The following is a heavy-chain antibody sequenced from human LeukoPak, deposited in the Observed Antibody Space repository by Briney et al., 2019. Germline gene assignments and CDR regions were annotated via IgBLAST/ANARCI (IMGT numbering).Heavy chain of an antibody. V-gene: IGHV1-46*01. CDR1: GYTFTSYY. J-gene: IGHJ4*02. Sequence: GAPVEVPCKASGYTFTSYYMHWVGRAPGQALEWKGIITPSGGRTSYAQKFKGRVTMTRDMSTSTVYMELSSLRSEDTAVYYCARGGPYYYDSSGLGPYYFDYWGQGTLVTVSS. D-gene: IGHD3-22*01. CDR2: ITPSGGRT. CDR3: ARGGPYYYDSSGLGPYYFDY.